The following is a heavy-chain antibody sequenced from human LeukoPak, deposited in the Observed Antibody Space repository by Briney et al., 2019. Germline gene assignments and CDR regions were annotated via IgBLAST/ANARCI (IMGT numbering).Heavy chain of an antibody. CDR1: AGSISSYY. CDR2: IYYSGST. V-gene: IGHV4-59*01. D-gene: IGHD3-10*01. J-gene: IGHJ5*02. CDR3: ARDRDYYGSKNWFDP. Sequence: PSETLSLTYTVSAGSISSYYWGWIRQPPGKGLEWIGYIYYSGSTNYNPSLKSRVTISVDTSKNQFYLKLSSVTAADTAVYYCARDRDYYGSKNWFDPWGQGTLVTVSS.